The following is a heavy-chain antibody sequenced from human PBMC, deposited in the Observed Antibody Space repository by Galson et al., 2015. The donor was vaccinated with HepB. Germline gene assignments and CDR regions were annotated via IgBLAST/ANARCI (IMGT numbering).Heavy chain of an antibody. CDR3: ARELETGYSSSWSLNLDY. J-gene: IGHJ4*02. V-gene: IGHV3-30-3*01. Sequence: SLRLSCAASGFTFSSYAMHWVRQAPGKGLEWVAVISYDGSNKYYADSVKGRFTISRDNSKNTLYLQMNSLRAEDTAVYYCARELETGYSSSWSLNLDYRGQGTLVTVSS. D-gene: IGHD6-13*01. CDR2: ISYDGSNK. CDR1: GFTFSSYA.